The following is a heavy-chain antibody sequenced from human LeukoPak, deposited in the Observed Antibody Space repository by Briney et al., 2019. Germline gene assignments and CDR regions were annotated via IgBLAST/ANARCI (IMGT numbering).Heavy chain of an antibody. CDR2: IYYSGST. Sequence: SETLSLTCTVAGGSISSSSYYWGWIRQPPGKGLEWIGTIYYSGSTYYNPSLNSRVTISVDTSKNQLSLKLSSVTAADTAVYYCARSLVQESGYDKFGFDYWGQGTLVTVSS. CDR1: GGSISSSSYY. D-gene: IGHD5-12*01. V-gene: IGHV4-39*07. J-gene: IGHJ4*02. CDR3: ARSLVQESGYDKFGFDY.